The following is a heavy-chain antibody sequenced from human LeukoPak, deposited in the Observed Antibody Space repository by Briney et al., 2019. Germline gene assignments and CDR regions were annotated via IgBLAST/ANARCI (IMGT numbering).Heavy chain of an antibody. CDR1: GGSISSYY. V-gene: IGHV4-59*01. CDR2: IYYSGST. J-gene: IGHJ3*02. CDR3: ARTDERERTTTVTYAFDI. D-gene: IGHD4-17*01. Sequence: SETLSLTCTVSGGSISSYYWSWLRQPPGKGLEWIGYIYYSGSTNYNPSLKSRVTISVDTSKNQFSLKLSSVTAADTAVYYCARTDERERTTTVTYAFDIWGQGTMVTVSS.